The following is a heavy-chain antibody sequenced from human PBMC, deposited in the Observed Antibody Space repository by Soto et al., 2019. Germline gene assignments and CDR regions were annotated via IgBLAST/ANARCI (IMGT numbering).Heavy chain of an antibody. CDR2: IYNRGRP. CDR1: GGSISSGGYS. CDR3: ARVPPFGR. D-gene: IGHD3-3*01. V-gene: IGHV4-30-2*01. J-gene: IGHJ4*02. Sequence: QLQLQESGSGLGKPSQTLSLTCAVSGGSISSGGYSWSWLRQPPGKVLEWIGYIYNRGRPYYNPSLKSRVTISVVRSKNQFSLKLSSVTAAYTSVYYCARVPPFGRWGQGTLVTVSS.